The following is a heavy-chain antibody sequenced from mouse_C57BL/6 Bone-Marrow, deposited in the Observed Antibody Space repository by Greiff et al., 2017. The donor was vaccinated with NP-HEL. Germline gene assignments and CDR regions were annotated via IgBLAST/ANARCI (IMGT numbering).Heavy chain of an antibody. CDR2: IDPSDSYT. CDR1: GYTFTSYW. Sequence: QVQLQQPGAELVMPGASVKLSCKASGYTFTSYWMHWVKQRPGQGLEWIGEIDPSDSYTNYNQKFKGKSTLTVDKSSSTAYMQLSSLTSEDSAVYYWAREEANWGGVDYWGQGTTLTVSS. CDR3: AREEANWGGVDY. D-gene: IGHD4-1*01. J-gene: IGHJ2*01. V-gene: IGHV1-69*01.